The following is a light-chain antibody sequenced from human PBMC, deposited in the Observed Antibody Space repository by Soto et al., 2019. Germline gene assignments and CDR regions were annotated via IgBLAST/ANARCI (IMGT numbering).Light chain of an antibody. Sequence: IRMTQSAATLSASLGDSVTITCRASQNIRNWLAWYQQKPGKAPNPLIYDASSLKSGVPARFSGSASGTEFTLTISSLKPDDFATYYCQQYNTYSTFGQGTRLEIK. V-gene: IGKV1-5*01. J-gene: IGKJ5*01. CDR3: QQYNTYST. CDR2: DAS. CDR1: QNIRNW.